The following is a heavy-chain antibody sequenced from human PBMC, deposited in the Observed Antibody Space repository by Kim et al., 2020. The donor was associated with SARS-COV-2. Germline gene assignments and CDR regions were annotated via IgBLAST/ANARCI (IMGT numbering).Heavy chain of an antibody. V-gene: IGHV3-49*02. D-gene: IGHD1-26*01. CDR3: TRDWGVRVGATGIDY. J-gene: IGHJ4*02. Sequence: SVKGRFTISRDDSKSSAYLQMNSLKTEDTAVYYCTRDWGVRVGATGIDYWGQGTLVTVSS.